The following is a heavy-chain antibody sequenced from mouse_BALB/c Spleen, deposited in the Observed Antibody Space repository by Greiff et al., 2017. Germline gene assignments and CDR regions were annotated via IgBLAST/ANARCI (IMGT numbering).Heavy chain of an antibody. CDR1: GYTFTDYY. CDR2: IYPGSGNT. V-gene: IGHV1-84*02. Sequence: QVQLKESGPELVKPGASVKISCKASGYTFTDYYINWVKQKPGQGLEWIGWIYPGSGNTKYNEKFKGKATLTVDTSSSTAYMQLSSLTSEDTAVYFCAREGDYYGSIWYFDVWGAGTTVTVSS. CDR3: AREGDYYGSIWYFDV. J-gene: IGHJ1*01. D-gene: IGHD1-1*01.